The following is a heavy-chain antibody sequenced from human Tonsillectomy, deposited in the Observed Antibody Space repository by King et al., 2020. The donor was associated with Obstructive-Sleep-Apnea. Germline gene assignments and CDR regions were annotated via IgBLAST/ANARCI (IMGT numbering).Heavy chain of an antibody. Sequence: QPQESGPGLVKPSQTLSLTCSVSGGSISSGHYYWSWIRQHPGKGLEWIGYIYYSGRSYLNPSLQSRISLSVDTSKNQFSLKLTSLTAADTAVYYCARGRKGSTMVREIRAFEAFDFWGQGTKVTVSS. CDR2: IYYSGRS. CDR3: ARGRKGSTMVREIRAFEAFDF. D-gene: IGHD3-10*01. CDR1: GGSISSGHYY. J-gene: IGHJ3*01. V-gene: IGHV4-31*03.